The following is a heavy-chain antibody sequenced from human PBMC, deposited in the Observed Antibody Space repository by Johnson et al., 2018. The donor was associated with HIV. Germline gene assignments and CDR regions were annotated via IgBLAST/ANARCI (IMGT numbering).Heavy chain of an antibody. V-gene: IGHV3-13*01. D-gene: IGHD3-10*02. CDR3: ARTSCMGARCLGYVPFDG. Sequence: VQLVESGGGLVQPGGSLRLSCAASGFTFSSYDMHWVRQATGKGLEWVSAIGTAGDTYYPGSVKGRFTISRENAKNSLYLQMNSLRAGDTAVYYCARTSCMGARCLGYVPFDGWGQGAMVTVSS. CDR2: IGTAGDT. J-gene: IGHJ3*01. CDR1: GFTFSSYD.